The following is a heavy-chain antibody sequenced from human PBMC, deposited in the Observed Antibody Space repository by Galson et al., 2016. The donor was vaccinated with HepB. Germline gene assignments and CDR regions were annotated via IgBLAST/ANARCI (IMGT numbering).Heavy chain of an antibody. Sequence: PALVKPTQTLTLTCTFSGFSLSTSGVGVGWIRQPPGKALEGLALIYWDDDKRYSPSLKSRLTITKDTPKNQVVLTMTKQDPVDTATYYCANRVTFGGVARRFDYWGQGTLVTVSS. CDR2: IYWDDDK. J-gene: IGHJ4*02. CDR1: GFSLSTSGVG. D-gene: IGHD3-16*01. CDR3: ANRVTFGGVARRFDY. V-gene: IGHV2-5*02.